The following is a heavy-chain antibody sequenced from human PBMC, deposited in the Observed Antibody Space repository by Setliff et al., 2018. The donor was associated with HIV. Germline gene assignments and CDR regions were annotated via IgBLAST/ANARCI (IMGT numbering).Heavy chain of an antibody. CDR1: GFTFSSHG. V-gene: IGHV3-30*02. Sequence: GGSLRLSCEASGFTFSSHGMHWLRQAPGKGLEWVTFIRYDGSDIHYADPVKGRFTISRDNFKNTLYLQMNSLRAEDTAVYFCAREVGGFYFDYWGQGTLVTVSS. CDR3: AREVGGFYFDY. J-gene: IGHJ4*02. CDR2: IRYDGSDI. D-gene: IGHD3-16*01.